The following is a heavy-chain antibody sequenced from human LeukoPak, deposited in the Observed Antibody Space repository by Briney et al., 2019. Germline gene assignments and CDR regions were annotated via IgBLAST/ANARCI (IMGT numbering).Heavy chain of an antibody. CDR3: ARDSSAYTWNHLIVVY. Sequence: ASVKVSCKASGYTFTSYGISWLRQAPGQGLEWMGWISAYNGNTNYAQKLQGRVTMTTDTSTSTAYMELRSLRSDDTAVYYCARDSSAYTWNHLIVVYWGQRTLVTVSS. CDR2: ISAYNGNT. J-gene: IGHJ4*02. CDR1: GYTFTSYG. V-gene: IGHV1-18*01. D-gene: IGHD1-14*01.